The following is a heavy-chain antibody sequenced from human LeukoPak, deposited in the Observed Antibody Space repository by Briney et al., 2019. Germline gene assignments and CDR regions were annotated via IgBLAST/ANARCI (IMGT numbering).Heavy chain of an antibody. CDR2: VDPEDGET. CDR3: ARGAVPAAGDWFDP. CDR1: GYTFTDYY. D-gene: IGHD2-2*01. J-gene: IGHJ5*02. Sequence: ASVKISCKVSGYTFTDYYMHWVQQAPGKGLEWMGLVDPEDGETIYAEKFQGRVTITADTSTDTAYMELSSLRSEDTAVYYCARGAVPAAGDWFDPWGQGTLVTVSS. V-gene: IGHV1-69-2*01.